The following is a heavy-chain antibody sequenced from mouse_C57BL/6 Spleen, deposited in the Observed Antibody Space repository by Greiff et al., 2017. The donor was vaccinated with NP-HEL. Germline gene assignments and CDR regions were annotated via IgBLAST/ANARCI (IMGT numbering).Heavy chain of an antibody. CDR1: GYAFSSSW. CDR2: IYPGDGDT. V-gene: IGHV1-82*01. CDR3: ARETGAYAMDY. J-gene: IGHJ4*01. Sequence: VKLMESGPELVKPGASVKISCKASGYAFSSSWMNWVKQRPGKGLEWIGRIYPGDGDTNYNGKFKGKATLTADKSSSTAYMQLSSLTSEDSAVYFCARETGAYAMDYWGQGTSVTVSS. D-gene: IGHD4-1*01.